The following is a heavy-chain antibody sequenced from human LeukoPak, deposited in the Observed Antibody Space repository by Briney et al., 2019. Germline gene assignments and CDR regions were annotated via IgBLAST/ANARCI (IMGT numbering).Heavy chain of an antibody. D-gene: IGHD4-17*01. V-gene: IGHV4-59*01. Sequence: PSETLSLTCTVSGGSISSYYWSWIRQPPGKGLEWIGYIYYSGSSNYNPSLKSRVTISVDVSKNQFSLNLSSVTAADTAVYYCARDPVTTGYYYGMDVWGQGTTVTVSS. CDR3: ARDPVTTGYYYGMDV. J-gene: IGHJ6*02. CDR2: IYYSGSS. CDR1: GGSISSYY.